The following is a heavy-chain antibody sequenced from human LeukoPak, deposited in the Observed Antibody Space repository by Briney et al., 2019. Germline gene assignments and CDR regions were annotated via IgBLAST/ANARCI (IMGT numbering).Heavy chain of an antibody. CDR3: ARGGLFDWLSNFDY. CDR1: GGSISSNNYY. J-gene: IGHJ4*02. Sequence: SETLSLTCTVSGGSISSNNYYWGWIRQPPGKGLEWIGTIYYTGSTYYNPSLNSRVTISVDTSKNQFSLKLSSVTAADTAMYYCARGGLFDWLSNFDYWGQGIPVTVSS. V-gene: IGHV4-39*07. D-gene: IGHD3-9*01. CDR2: IYYTGST.